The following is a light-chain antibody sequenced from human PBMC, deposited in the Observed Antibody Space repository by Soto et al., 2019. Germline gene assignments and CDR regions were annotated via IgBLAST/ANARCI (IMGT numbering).Light chain of an antibody. CDR1: KNDIGSSDY. V-gene: IGLV2-14*01. Sequence: QSALAPPASVSASPGQSITISCTGGKNDIGSSDYVSWYQQHPGKAPKLIIYGVSNRPSGTSDRFSGSKSGNTASVTISGLQADDEADYYCSSSTSSNTLVFGGGTKVTVL. J-gene: IGLJ3*02. CDR3: SSSTSSNTLV. CDR2: GVS.